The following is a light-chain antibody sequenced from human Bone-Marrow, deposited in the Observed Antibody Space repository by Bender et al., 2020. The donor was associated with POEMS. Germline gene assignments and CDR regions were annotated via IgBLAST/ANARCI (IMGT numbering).Light chain of an antibody. Sequence: QSALTQPASVSGSPGQSIAISCTATSSYVGSFNLVSWYQQHPGKAPKLMIYDVTKRPSAVSNRFSGSKSDTTASLTISGLQADDEADYYCCSYVGRDVWVFGGGTKVTVL. CDR1: SSYVGSFNL. V-gene: IGLV2-23*02. J-gene: IGLJ3*02. CDR3: CSYVGRDVWV. CDR2: DVT.